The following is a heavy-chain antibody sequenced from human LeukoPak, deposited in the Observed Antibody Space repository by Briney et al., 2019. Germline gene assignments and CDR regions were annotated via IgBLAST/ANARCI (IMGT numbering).Heavy chain of an antibody. V-gene: IGHV1-2*02. CDR2: INPNSGGT. D-gene: IGHD6-19*01. J-gene: IGHJ6*02. Sequence: ASVKVSCKASGYTFNRHGISWARQAPGQGLEWMGWINPNSGGTNYAQKFQGRVTMTRDTSISTAYMELSRLRSDDTAVYYCARDSGIAVAVKRMDVWGQGTTVTASS. CDR1: GYTFNRHG. CDR3: ARDSGIAVAVKRMDV.